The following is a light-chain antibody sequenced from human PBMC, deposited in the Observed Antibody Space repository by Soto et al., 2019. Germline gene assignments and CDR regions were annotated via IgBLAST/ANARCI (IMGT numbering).Light chain of an antibody. Sequence: EIVLTQSPATLSLSPGERATLSCRASQSVSSYLAWYQQKPGQAPRLLIYGASSRATGIPDRFSGSGSGTDFTLTISRLEPEDFAVYYCQQYGSSPYTFGQGT. J-gene: IGKJ2*01. V-gene: IGKV3-20*01. CDR2: GAS. CDR3: QQYGSSPYT. CDR1: QSVSSY.